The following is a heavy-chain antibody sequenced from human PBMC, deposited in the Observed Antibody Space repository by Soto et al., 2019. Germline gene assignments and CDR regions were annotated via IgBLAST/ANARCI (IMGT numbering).Heavy chain of an antibody. V-gene: IGHV1-18*01. D-gene: IGHD6-13*01. Sequence: ASVKVSCKASCYTFTSYGISWVRQAPGQGXEWMGWISAYNGNTNYAQKLRGRVTMTTDTSTSTAYMELRSLRSDDTAVYYCTRDEAQSWPMKGHTIRPFDYWGQGTLVTVSS. CDR3: TRDEAQSWPMKGHTIRPFDY. CDR1: CYTFTSYG. CDR2: ISAYNGNT. J-gene: IGHJ4*02.